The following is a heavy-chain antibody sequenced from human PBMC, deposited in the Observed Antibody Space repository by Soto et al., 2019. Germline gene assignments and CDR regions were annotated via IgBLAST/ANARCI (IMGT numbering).Heavy chain of an antibody. Sequence: PGGFLRLSCAASGVTFVDYGMSWVRQAPGKGLEWVSGINWNGGSTGYADSVKGRFTISRDNAKNSLYLQMNSLRAEDTALYHCAREMPATFEPYYFDYWGQGTLVTVSS. J-gene: IGHJ4*02. D-gene: IGHD3-16*01. CDR3: AREMPATFEPYYFDY. CDR2: INWNGGST. V-gene: IGHV3-20*01. CDR1: GVTFVDYG.